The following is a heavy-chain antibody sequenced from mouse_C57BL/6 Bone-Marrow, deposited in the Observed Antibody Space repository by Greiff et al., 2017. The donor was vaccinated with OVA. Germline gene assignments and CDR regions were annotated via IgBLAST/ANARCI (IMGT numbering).Heavy chain of an antibody. CDR3: ARRTGSLFAY. CDR2: IYPRSGNT. J-gene: IGHJ3*01. Sequence: VQLQESGAELARPGASVKLSCKASGYTFTSYGISWVKQRTGPGLEWIGEIYPRSGNTYYNEKFKGKATLTADKSSSTAYMELRSLTSEDSAVYFCARRTGSLFAYWGQGTLVTVSA. CDR1: GYTFTSYG. V-gene: IGHV1-81*01. D-gene: IGHD4-1*01.